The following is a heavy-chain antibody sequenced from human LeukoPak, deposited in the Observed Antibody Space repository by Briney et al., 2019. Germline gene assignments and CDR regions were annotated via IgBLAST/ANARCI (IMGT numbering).Heavy chain of an antibody. CDR3: ARSQITFGGVIVIYFDY. V-gene: IGHV1-8*03. Sequence: ASVKVSCKASGYTFTRYDINWVRQATGQGLEWMGWMNPNSGNTGYAQKFQGRVTITRNTSISTAYMELSSLRSEDTAVYYCARSQITFGGVIVIYFDYWGQGTLVTVSS. D-gene: IGHD3-16*02. J-gene: IGHJ4*02. CDR1: GYTFTRYD. CDR2: MNPNSGNT.